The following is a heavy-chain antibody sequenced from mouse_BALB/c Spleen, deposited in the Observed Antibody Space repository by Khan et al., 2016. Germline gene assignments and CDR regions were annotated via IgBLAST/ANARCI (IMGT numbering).Heavy chain of an antibody. V-gene: IGHV3-2*02. CDR2: ISYSGST. D-gene: IGHD4-1*01. CDR3: ARSGPFYFDY. J-gene: IGHJ2*01. Sequence: EVQLQESGPGLVKPSQSLSLTCTVTGYSITSDYAWNWIRQFPGNKLEWVGYISYSGSTSYTPSLKSRISITRDTSKNQFFLQLHSVTTEDTATYCCARSGPFYFDYWGQGTTVTVAS. CDR1: GYSITSDYA.